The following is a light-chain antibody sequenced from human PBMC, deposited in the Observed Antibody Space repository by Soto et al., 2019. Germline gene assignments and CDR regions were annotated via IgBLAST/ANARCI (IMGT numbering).Light chain of an antibody. Sequence: DIQTTQSPSSLSASVGERVTITCQASQDISKYLNWYPLKPGTAPKLLIYDASTLETGVPSRFSGSGSGTDVTVTISSLQPEELATCYCQQYESLPHPFGRGTKVDLK. CDR2: DAS. CDR1: QDISKY. J-gene: IGKJ3*01. CDR3: QQYESLPHP. V-gene: IGKV1-33*01.